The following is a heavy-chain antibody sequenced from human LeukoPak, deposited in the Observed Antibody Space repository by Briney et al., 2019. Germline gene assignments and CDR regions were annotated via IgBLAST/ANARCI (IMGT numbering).Heavy chain of an antibody. CDR1: KLMFSAYN. J-gene: IGHJ4*02. V-gene: IGHV3-30-3*01. CDR2: ISHDGNTG. Sequence: SGGSLRLSCAASKLMFSAYNMHWVRQVPAKGLEWLAIISHDGNTGHYAESVKGRFTISRDNSKDTVDLQMNSLRADDTAVYYCARDFNWAFDYRGQGTLVTVSS. CDR3: ARDFNWAFDY. D-gene: IGHD3-16*01.